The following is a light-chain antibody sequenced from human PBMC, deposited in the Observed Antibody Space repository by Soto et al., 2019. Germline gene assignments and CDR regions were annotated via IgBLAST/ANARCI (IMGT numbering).Light chain of an antibody. CDR3: QSYDISLSVSVV. Sequence: QSVLTQPPSVSGAPGQRVTTSCTGSSSNIGAGYDVQWYQQLPGAAPRLLIFGNTNRPSGVPDRFSGSRSGTSASLAISGLQAEDEADYYCQSYDISLSVSVVFGGGTKLTVL. CDR2: GNT. CDR1: SSNIGAGYD. V-gene: IGLV1-40*01. J-gene: IGLJ2*01.